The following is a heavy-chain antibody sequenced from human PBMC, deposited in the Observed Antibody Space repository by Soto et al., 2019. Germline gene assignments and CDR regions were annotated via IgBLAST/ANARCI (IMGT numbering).Heavy chain of an antibody. D-gene: IGHD3-22*01. J-gene: IGHJ4*02. V-gene: IGHV5-51*01. CDR2: IYPGDSHI. Sequence: PVEPLKNSCRGSGYSFTSYWIGWVRQMPGKGLEWMGIIYPGDSHIRYSPSFQGQVTISADKSINTAYLQWSSLKASDTAMYYCARRGDSSGYMDYWGQGILVTVSS. CDR1: GYSFTSYW. CDR3: ARRGDSSGYMDY.